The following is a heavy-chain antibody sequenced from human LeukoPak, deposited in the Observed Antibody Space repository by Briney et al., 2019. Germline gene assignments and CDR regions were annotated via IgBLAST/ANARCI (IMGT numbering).Heavy chain of an antibody. D-gene: IGHD4-17*01. CDR1: GFTFSSYA. J-gene: IGHJ5*02. V-gene: IGHV3-30-3*01. CDR3: ARPYGDPTTPTGWFDP. CDR2: ISYDGSNK. Sequence: GGSLRLSCAASGFTFSSYAMHWVRQAPGKGLEWVAVISYDGSNKYYADSVKGRFTISRDNSKNTLYLQMNSLRAEDTAVYYCARPYGDPTTPTGWFDPWGQGTLVTVSS.